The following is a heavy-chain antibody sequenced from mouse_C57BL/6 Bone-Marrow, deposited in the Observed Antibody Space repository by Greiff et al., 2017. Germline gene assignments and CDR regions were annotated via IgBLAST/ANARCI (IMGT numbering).Heavy chain of an antibody. V-gene: IGHV5-4*03. CDR3: ARVRFDY. CDR2: ISDGGSYT. CDR1: GFTFSSYA. J-gene: IGHJ2*01. Sequence: EVMLVESGGGLVKPGGSLKLSCAASGFTFSSYAMSWVRQTPEKRLEWVATISDGGSYTYYPDNVKGRFTISRDNAKNNLYLQMSHLKAEDTAMYDCARVRFDYWGQGTTLTVSS.